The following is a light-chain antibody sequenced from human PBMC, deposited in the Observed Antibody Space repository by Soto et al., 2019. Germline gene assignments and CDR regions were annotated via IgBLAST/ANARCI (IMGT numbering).Light chain of an antibody. Sequence: DIQMTQSPSSLSASVGDRVTITCRASQSISSYLNWYQQKPGKAPKRLIYAAASLQSGVPSRFSGCGSGTEFTRTISSLQPEDFSNYFCQQTYSNPRWTFGQGTKVEIK. V-gene: IGKV1-39*01. CDR3: QQTYSNPRWT. CDR2: AAA. J-gene: IGKJ1*01. CDR1: QSISSY.